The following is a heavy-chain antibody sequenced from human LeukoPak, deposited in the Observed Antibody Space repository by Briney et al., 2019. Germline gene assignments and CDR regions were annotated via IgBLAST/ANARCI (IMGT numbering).Heavy chain of an antibody. Sequence: SETLSLTCAVYGGSFSGYYWSWIRQPLGKGLEWIGEINHSGSTNYNPSLKSRVTISVDTSKNQFSLKLSSVTAADTAVYYCARDWQADYYYYMDVWGKGTTVTVSS. D-gene: IGHD1-1*01. V-gene: IGHV4-34*01. CDR3: ARDWQADYYYYMDV. J-gene: IGHJ6*03. CDR2: INHSGST. CDR1: GGSFSGYY.